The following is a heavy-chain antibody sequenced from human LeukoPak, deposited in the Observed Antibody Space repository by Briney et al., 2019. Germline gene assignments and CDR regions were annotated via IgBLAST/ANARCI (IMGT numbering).Heavy chain of an antibody. D-gene: IGHD5-12*01. Sequence: KPSETLSLTLAVYGGSFSGFYWRWIRQPPGKGLEWIGGINHSGSTNYNPYLKSRVTISVDTSKNQFSLKLSSVTAADTAVYYCARMGGYGRWLRPGAVGYWGQGTLVTVSS. CDR1: GGSFSGFY. V-gene: IGHV4-34*01. CDR3: ARMGGYGRWLRPGAVGY. CDR2: INHSGST. J-gene: IGHJ4*02.